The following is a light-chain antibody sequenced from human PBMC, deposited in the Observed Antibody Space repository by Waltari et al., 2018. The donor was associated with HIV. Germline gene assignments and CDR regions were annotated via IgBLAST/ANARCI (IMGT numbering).Light chain of an antibody. J-gene: IGLJ2*01. CDR1: SIGGKR. CDR2: DDR. CDR3: QVWGRLSDPVV. Sequence: SYVLTQPPSVPVAPGQTARITCGGNSIGGKRVHWDQQKPRKAPVLVVSDDRDRPSGIPVRFSGCTSGNTATLTIGRVGGGEAADSYSQVWGRLSDPVVFGGGTKLTVL. V-gene: IGLV3-21*02.